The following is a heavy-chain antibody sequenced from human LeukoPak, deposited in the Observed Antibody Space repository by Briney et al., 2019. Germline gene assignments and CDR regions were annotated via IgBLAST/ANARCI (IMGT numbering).Heavy chain of an antibody. CDR2: INPNSGDT. CDR1: GYTFTAYY. Sequence: ASVRVSCKASGYTFTAYYMHWVRQAPGQGLEWMGWINPNSGDTNYAQKFQGRVTMARDTSINTVYMQLSRLRSDDTAVYYCATGAASYYGDWGQGTLVTVSS. J-gene: IGHJ4*02. D-gene: IGHD1-26*01. CDR3: ATGAASYYGD. V-gene: IGHV1-2*02.